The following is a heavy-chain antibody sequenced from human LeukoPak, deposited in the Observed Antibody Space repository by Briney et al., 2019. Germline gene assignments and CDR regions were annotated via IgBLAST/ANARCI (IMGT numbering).Heavy chain of an antibody. CDR2: ITGSGGNT. D-gene: IGHD6-13*01. J-gene: IGHJ6*02. CDR3: AKAASSSWPSYYYGMDV. CDR1: GFIFSSYS. V-gene: IGHV3-23*01. Sequence: GGSLRLSCAASGFIFSSYSMSWVRQAPGKGLEWVSVITGSGGNTYYADSVKGRFTISKDDSKNTVYLQMSSLRVDDTAVYYCAKAASSSWPSYYYGMDVWGQGTTVTVSS.